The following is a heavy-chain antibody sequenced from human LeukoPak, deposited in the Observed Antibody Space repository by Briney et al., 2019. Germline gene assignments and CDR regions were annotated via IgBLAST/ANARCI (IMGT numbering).Heavy chain of an antibody. CDR2: MNPNSGNT. V-gene: IGHV1-8*01. J-gene: IGHJ6*02. CDR3: ARVGPPSVWKARPYYYGMDV. Sequence: GASVKVSCKASGYTFTSYDINWVRQATAQGLEWMGWMNPNSGNTGYAQKFQGRVTITRNTSISTAYMELSSLRSEDPAVYYCARVGPPSVWKARPYYYGMDVWGQGTTVTVSS. D-gene: IGHD3-16*01. CDR1: GYTFTSYD.